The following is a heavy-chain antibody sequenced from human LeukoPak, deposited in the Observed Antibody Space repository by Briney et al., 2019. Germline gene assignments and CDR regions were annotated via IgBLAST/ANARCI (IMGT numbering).Heavy chain of an antibody. Sequence: PGGSLRLSCAASGFTISTYGMSWVRQAPGKGLERVSSISGGTTYYADSVKGRFTISRDNSKNTVSLQMNSLRAEDTAVYYCAKSVYHSGNYWGQGNLVTVSS. V-gene: IGHV3-23*01. J-gene: IGHJ4*02. CDR1: GFTISTYG. D-gene: IGHD3-10*01. CDR2: ISGGTT. CDR3: AKSVYHSGNY.